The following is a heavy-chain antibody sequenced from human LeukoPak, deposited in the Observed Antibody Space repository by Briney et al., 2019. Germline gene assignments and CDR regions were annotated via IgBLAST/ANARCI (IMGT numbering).Heavy chain of an antibody. V-gene: IGHV3-9*01. CDR2: ISWNSGSI. D-gene: IGHD6-13*01. Sequence: GGSLRLSCAASGFTFDDYAMHWVRQAPGKGLEWVSGISWNSGSIGYADSVKGRFTISRDYAKNPLYLQMNSLRAEDTALYYCAKDRTIAAAGTSYDYWGQGTLVTVSS. CDR3: AKDRTIAAAGTSYDY. J-gene: IGHJ4*02. CDR1: GFTFDDYA.